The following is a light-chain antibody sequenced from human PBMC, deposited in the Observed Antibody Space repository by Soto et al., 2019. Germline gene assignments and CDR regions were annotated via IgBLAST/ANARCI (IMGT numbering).Light chain of an antibody. J-gene: IGKJ1*01. CDR1: QSVSSSY. Sequence: EIVLTQSPGTLFLSSEERATLSCRASQSVSSSYLAWYQQKPGQAPRLLIYGASSRATGIPDRFSSSGSGTDFILTISRLEPEDFAVYYCEQYGSSRTFAQGTKVHIK. CDR2: GAS. CDR3: EQYGSSRT. V-gene: IGKV3-20*01.